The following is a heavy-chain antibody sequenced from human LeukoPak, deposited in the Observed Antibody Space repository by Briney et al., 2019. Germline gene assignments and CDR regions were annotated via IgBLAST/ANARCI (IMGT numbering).Heavy chain of an antibody. Sequence: GGSLKLSCAASGFTFSGSAMHWVRQASGKELEWVGRIRSKANSYATAYAASVKGRFTISRDDSKNTAYLQMNSLKTEDTAVYYCTRHTPSRYSSSHYYYGMDVWGQGTTVTVSS. CDR2: IRSKANSYAT. CDR1: GFTFSGSA. CDR3: TRHTPSRYSSSHYYYGMDV. J-gene: IGHJ6*02. V-gene: IGHV3-73*01. D-gene: IGHD6-6*01.